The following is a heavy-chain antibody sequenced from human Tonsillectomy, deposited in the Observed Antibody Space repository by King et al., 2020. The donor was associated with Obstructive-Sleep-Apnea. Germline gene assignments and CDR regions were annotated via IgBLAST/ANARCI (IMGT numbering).Heavy chain of an antibody. V-gene: IGHV1-2*02. CDR3: ARDATAELHRRSNYFDY. CDR2: ITPNSGGT. J-gene: IGHJ4*02. CDR1: GDTFTGYY. Sequence: QLVQSGAEVKIPGASMKVSCKASGDTFTGYYIHWWRQAPGQGLEWMGWITPNSGGTDYARRVQGMVTMTRVTSISTANMELSRLRSDDTAVYYCARDATAELHRRSNYFDYWGQGSLVTVSS. D-gene: IGHD1-26*01.